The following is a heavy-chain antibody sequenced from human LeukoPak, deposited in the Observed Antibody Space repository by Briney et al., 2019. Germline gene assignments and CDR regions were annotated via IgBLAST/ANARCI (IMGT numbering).Heavy chain of an antibody. CDR3: TRGAASELDY. V-gene: IGHV3-49*04. D-gene: IGHD3-10*01. Sequence: GGSLRLSCTASGFTFGDYAMSWVRQAPGKGLEWVGFIRSKAYGGTTEYAASVKGRFTISRDDSKSIAYLQMYSLKTEDTAVYYCTRGAASELDYWGQGTLVTVSS. CDR1: GFTFGDYA. J-gene: IGHJ4*02. CDR2: IRSKAYGGTT.